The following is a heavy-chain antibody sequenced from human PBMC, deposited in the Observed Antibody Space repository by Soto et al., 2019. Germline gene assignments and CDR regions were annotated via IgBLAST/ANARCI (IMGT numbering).Heavy chain of an antibody. J-gene: IGHJ4*02. CDR3: ARLLSFGESTLDS. Sequence: QVQLVQSGAEVKKPGASVKVSCKASGYSFTTYAIHWVRQAPGQRFEWIGWINAGNGNTKYSQKFQGRVTITRDTSATTTYMELSSLRSEDTAVYSCARLLSFGESTLDSWGQGSLVTVSS. CDR2: INAGNGNT. V-gene: IGHV1-3*01. D-gene: IGHD3-10*01. CDR1: GYSFTTYA.